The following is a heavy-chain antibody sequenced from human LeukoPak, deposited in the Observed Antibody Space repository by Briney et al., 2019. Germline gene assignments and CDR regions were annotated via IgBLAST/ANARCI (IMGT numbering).Heavy chain of an antibody. D-gene: IGHD3-9*01. CDR3: ARDGDYDILTGLSDYYYGMDV. V-gene: IGHV1-18*01. J-gene: IGHJ6*02. CDR1: GYTFTGYG. Sequence: ASVKVSCKASGYTFTGYGISWVRQAPGQGLEWMGWISAYNGNTNYAQKLQGRVTMTTYTSTSTAYMELRSLRSDDTAVYYCARDGDYDILTGLSDYYYGMDVWGQGTTVTVSS. CDR2: ISAYNGNT.